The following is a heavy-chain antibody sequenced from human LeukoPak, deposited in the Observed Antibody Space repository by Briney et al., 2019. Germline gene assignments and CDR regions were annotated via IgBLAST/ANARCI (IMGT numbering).Heavy chain of an antibody. CDR2: IYYSGST. Sequence: SETLSLTCTVSGGSISSYYWSWIRQPPGKGLEWIGNIYYSGSTYYNPSVKSRVTISVDTSNNQFSLRLSSVTAADTAVYYCARVGMYGYCTGGSCRSPFDGWGQGTLVTASS. V-gene: IGHV4-59*12. CDR1: GGSISSYY. CDR3: ARVGMYGYCTGGSCRSPFDG. D-gene: IGHD2-15*01. J-gene: IGHJ4*02.